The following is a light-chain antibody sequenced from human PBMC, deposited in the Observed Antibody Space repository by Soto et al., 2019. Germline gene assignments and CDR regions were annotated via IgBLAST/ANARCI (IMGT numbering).Light chain of an antibody. CDR3: QQYYRSCT. CDR1: QSVTDW. V-gene: IGKV1-5*01. Sequence: DIQLTQSPSTLSASVGDRVTITCRASQSVTDWLAWYQQKPGKAPKLLIYDASSVQSGVPSRLSGSGSGTKFSLSISTRQPDDFAADYGQQYYRSCTFGQGTKVEIK. CDR2: DAS. J-gene: IGKJ2*02.